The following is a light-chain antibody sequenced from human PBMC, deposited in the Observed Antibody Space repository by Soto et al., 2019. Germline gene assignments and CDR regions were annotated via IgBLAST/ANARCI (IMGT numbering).Light chain of an antibody. CDR2: GAS. CDR1: QSVSSNY. Sequence: EIVLTQSPGTLSLSPGERATLSCRASQSVSSNYLAWYQQKPGQAPRLLIYGASSRATDIPDRFSGSGSGTDFTLTISRLEPEDFALYYCQQYGSSPITFGQGTRLETK. V-gene: IGKV3-20*01. J-gene: IGKJ5*01. CDR3: QQYGSSPIT.